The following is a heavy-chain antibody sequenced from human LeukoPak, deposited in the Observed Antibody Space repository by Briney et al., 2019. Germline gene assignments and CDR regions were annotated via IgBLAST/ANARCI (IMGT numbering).Heavy chain of an antibody. V-gene: IGHV3-23*01. Sequence: PGGSLRLSRAASGFTFSSFAMSWVRQAPGKGLECVSAVSGSGGSTYYADSVKGRFTISRDNSKNTLYLQMNSLRAEDTAVYYCAKDITGHNRGWYDYWGQGNLVTVSS. J-gene: IGHJ4*02. CDR1: GFTFSSFA. D-gene: IGHD6-19*01. CDR2: VSGSGGST. CDR3: AKDITGHNRGWYDY.